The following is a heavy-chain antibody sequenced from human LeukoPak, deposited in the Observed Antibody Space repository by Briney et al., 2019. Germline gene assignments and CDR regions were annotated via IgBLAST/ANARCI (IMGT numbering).Heavy chain of an antibody. V-gene: IGHV3-30*02. CDR1: GFTFNSNA. J-gene: IGHJ4*02. CDR2: IRSDGRNT. CDR3: GKDGPYH. Sequence: PGGSLRLSCTAAGFTFNSNAMHSVRQAPGKGLEWVTFIRSDGRNTYYADSVKGRFTISRDGSKNTLYLHMNSLRPDDTAVYYCGKDGPYHWGQGTLVIVSS.